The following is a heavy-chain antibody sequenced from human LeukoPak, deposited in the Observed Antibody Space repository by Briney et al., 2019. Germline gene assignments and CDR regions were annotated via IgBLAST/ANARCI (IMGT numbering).Heavy chain of an antibody. J-gene: IGHJ6*03. CDR2: IKQGGSEK. D-gene: IGHD3-10*01. Sequence: GGSLRLSCAASGFTFSSYWMSWVRQAPGKGLEWVANIKQGGSEKYYVDSVKGRFTISRDNAKNSLYLQMNSLRAEDTAVYYCARDRERYYYGSGSYYRDVYYMDVWGKGTTVTVSS. CDR3: ARDRERYYYGSGSYYRDVYYMDV. V-gene: IGHV3-7*01. CDR1: GFTFSSYW.